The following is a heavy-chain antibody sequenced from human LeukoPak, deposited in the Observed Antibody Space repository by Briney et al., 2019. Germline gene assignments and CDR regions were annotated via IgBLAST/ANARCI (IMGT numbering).Heavy chain of an antibody. CDR1: GYTFTSYA. Sequence: ASVKVSCKASGYTFTSYAISWVRQAPGRGLEWMGWIRAHNGDTNHAQQLQGRVTMTTDTSTRTAYMELRSLRSEDTAVYDCARGEFICTINTCYASALDSWGQGTLVTVSS. CDR3: ARGEFICTINTCYASALDS. D-gene: IGHD2-2*01. CDR2: IRAHNGDT. J-gene: IGHJ4*02. V-gene: IGHV1-18*01.